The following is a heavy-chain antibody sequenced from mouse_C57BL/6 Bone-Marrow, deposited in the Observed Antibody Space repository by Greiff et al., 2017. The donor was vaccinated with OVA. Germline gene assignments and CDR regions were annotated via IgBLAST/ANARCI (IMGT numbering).Heavy chain of an antibody. CDR1: GFTFSDYG. V-gene: IGHV5-17*01. J-gene: IGHJ2*01. CDR3: ARSDYDYFDY. Sequence: EVMLVESGGGLVKPGGSLKLSCAASGFTFSDYGMHWVRQAPEKGLEWVAYISSGSSTIYYADTVKGRFTISSDNAKNTLFLQMTSLRSEDTAMYYCARSDYDYFDYWGQGTTLTVSS. CDR2: ISSGSSTI. D-gene: IGHD2-4*01.